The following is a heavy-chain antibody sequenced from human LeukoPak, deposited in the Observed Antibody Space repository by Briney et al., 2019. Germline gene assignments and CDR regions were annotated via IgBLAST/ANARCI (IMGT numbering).Heavy chain of an antibody. CDR1: GDSISSYY. CDR2: IYYSGST. CDR3: ARASTDCYYYYGMDV. J-gene: IGHJ6*02. Sequence: SETLSLTCTVSGDSISSYYWSWIRQPPGKGLEWIGYIYYSGSTNYNPSLKSRVTISVDTSKNQFSLKLSSVTAADTAVYYCARASTDCYYYYGMDVWGQGTTVTVSS. V-gene: IGHV4-59*01.